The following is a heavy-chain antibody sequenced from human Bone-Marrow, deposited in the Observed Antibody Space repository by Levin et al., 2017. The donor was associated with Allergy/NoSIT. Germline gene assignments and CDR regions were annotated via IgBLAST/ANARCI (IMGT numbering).Heavy chain of an antibody. CDR2: IYYSGST. D-gene: IGHD6-13*01. V-gene: IGHV4-30-4*01. CDR3: ARSRIAPSGPFDY. CDR1: GGSISSGDYY. Sequence: PSETLSLTCTVSGGSISSGDYYWSWIRQPPGKGLEWIGYIYYSGSTYYNPSLKRRATISVDTSKNQFSLRLSSVIAADTAVYFCARSRIAPSGPFDYWGQGTLVTVSS. J-gene: IGHJ4*02.